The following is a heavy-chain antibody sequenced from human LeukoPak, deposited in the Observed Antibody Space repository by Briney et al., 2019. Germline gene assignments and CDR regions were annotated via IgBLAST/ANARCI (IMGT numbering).Heavy chain of an antibody. CDR2: ISYDGSNK. J-gene: IGHJ6*02. V-gene: IGHV3-30*18. Sequence: GRSLRLSCAASGFTFSSYGVHWVRQAPGKGLEWVAVISYDGSNKYYADSVKGRFTISRDNSKNTLYLQMNSLRAEDTAVYYCAKDRRSSSGYGMDVWGQGTTVTVSS. D-gene: IGHD3-22*01. CDR1: GFTFSSYG. CDR3: AKDRRSSSGYGMDV.